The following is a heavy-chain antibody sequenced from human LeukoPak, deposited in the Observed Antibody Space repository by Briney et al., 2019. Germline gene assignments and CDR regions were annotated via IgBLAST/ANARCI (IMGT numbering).Heavy chain of an antibody. CDR1: GGSISSDSYS. D-gene: IGHD3-9*01. V-gene: IGHV4-30-2*06. CDR3: ARVHYDVLTGYLGGMDV. Sequence: SETLSLTCAVSGGSISSDSYSWTWIRQSPTKGLEWIGYVYHSGSAYYNPSFESRVTMSAGRSKNQFSLKLSSVTAADTAVYYCARVHYDVLTGYLGGMDVWGKGTTVTVSS. CDR2: VYHSGSA. J-gene: IGHJ6*04.